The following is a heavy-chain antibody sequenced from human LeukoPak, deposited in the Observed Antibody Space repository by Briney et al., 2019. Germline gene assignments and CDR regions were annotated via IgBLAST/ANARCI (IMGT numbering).Heavy chain of an antibody. Sequence: ASVKVSCKASGYTFTTHAMHWVRQAPGQGLEWMGWINADNGNTKYSQKFQGRVTIARDTSATTAYMELSSLSSEDTAVYYCARDTFGGVIVKSSLDYWGQGTLVTVSS. V-gene: IGHV1-3*01. D-gene: IGHD3-16*02. CDR3: ARDTFGGVIVKSSLDY. CDR2: INADNGNT. CDR1: GYTFTTHA. J-gene: IGHJ4*02.